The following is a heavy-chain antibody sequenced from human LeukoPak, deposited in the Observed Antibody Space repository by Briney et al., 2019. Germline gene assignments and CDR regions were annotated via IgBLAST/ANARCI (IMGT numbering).Heavy chain of an antibody. Sequence: GASVKVSRKASGYTFTSYDINWVRQATGQGLEWMGWMNPNSGNTGYAQKFQGRVTMTRNTSINTAYMELSSLRSEDTAVYYCAREGGGGTTGTMTYDIWGQGTMVTVSS. V-gene: IGHV1-8*01. D-gene: IGHD1-1*01. J-gene: IGHJ3*02. CDR3: AREGGGGTTGTMTYDI. CDR1: GYTFTSYD. CDR2: MNPNSGNT.